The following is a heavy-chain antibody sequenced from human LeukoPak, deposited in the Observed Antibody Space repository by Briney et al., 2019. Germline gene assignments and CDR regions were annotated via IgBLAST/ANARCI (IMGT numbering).Heavy chain of an antibody. CDR3: ARDASARYFDWLLYFDESRGGYYYMDV. CDR1: GYTFTSYG. Sequence: ASVKVSCKASGYTFTSYGISWVRQAPGQGLEWMGGIIPIFGTANYAQKFQGRVTITADKSTSTAYMELSSLRSEDTAVYYCARDASARYFDWLLYFDESRGGYYYMDVWGKGTTVTVSS. V-gene: IGHV1-69*06. J-gene: IGHJ6*03. CDR2: IIPIFGTA. D-gene: IGHD3-9*01.